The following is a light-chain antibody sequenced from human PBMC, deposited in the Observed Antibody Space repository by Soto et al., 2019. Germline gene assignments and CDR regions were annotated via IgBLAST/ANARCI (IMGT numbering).Light chain of an antibody. J-gene: IGKJ1*01. Sequence: QAPATLSVSAGERATLSCRASQSISINLAWYQQKPGQAPRLLIYGASTRATGIPARFSGSGSGTEFTLIISSLQSEDFAIYYCQQYNKWPRTFGQGTKVDIK. CDR3: QQYNKWPRT. V-gene: IGKV3-15*01. CDR1: QSISIN. CDR2: GAS.